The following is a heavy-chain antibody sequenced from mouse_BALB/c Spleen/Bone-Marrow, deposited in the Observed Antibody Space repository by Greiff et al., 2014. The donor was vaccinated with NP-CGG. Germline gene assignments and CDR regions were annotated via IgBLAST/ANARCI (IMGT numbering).Heavy chain of an antibody. D-gene: IGHD2-14*01. CDR3: AKHYRYYFDY. CDR1: GYTFTSYW. CDR2: INPSTGYT. Sequence: VQLQQSGAELAKPGASVKMSCKASGYTFTSYWMHWVKQRPGQGLEWIGYINPSTGYTEYNQKFKDKATLTADKSSSTAYMQLSSLTSDDSAVYYCAKHYRYYFDYWGQGTTLTVSP. V-gene: IGHV1-7*01. J-gene: IGHJ2*01.